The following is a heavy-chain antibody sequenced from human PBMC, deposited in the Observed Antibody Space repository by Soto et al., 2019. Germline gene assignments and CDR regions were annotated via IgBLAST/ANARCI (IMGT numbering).Heavy chain of an antibody. CDR2: IYPGDSDT. CDR1: GYSFTSYW. CDR3: ARLEYCSGGSCYSDAFDI. D-gene: IGHD2-15*01. Sequence: EVQLVQSGAEVKKPGESLKISCKGSGYSFTSYWIGWVRQMPGKGLEWMGIIYPGDSDTRYSPSFQGQVTISADKSIVTAYLQWSSLKASDTAMYYCARLEYCSGGSCYSDAFDIWGQGTMVTVSS. J-gene: IGHJ3*02. V-gene: IGHV5-51*01.